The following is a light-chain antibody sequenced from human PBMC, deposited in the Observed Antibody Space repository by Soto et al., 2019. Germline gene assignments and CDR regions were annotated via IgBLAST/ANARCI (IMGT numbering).Light chain of an antibody. Sequence: QPVLTQSPSASASLGASVKLTCTLSSGHSSYAIAWHQQQPEKGPRYLMNLNSDGSHSKGDGIPDRFSGSSSGAERYLTISSLQSEDEADYYCQTWGTGILVFGGGTKRTVL. CDR1: SGHSSYA. J-gene: IGLJ2*01. CDR2: LNSDGSH. V-gene: IGLV4-69*01. CDR3: QTWGTGILV.